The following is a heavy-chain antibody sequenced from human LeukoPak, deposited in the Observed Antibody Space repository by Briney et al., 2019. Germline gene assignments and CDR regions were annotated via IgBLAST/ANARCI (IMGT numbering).Heavy chain of an antibody. J-gene: IGHJ4*02. CDR3: ARSHYDSSGYYYDY. CDR2: ISAYNGNT. D-gene: IGHD3-22*01. Sequence: ASVKVSCKASGYTFTSSGISWVRQAPGQGLEWMGWISAYNGNTNYAQKLQGRVTMTTDTSTSTAYMELRSLRSDDTAVYYCARSHYDSSGYYYDYWGQGTLVTVSS. CDR1: GYTFTSSG. V-gene: IGHV1-18*01.